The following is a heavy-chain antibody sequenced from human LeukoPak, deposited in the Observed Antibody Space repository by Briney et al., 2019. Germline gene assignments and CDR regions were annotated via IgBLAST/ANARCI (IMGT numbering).Heavy chain of an antibody. V-gene: IGHV1-18*01. CDR2: ISTYNGNT. D-gene: IGHD3-22*01. Sequence: GASVKVSCKASGYTFTSYDINWVRQATGQGLEWMGWISTYNGNTNYAQNLQGRVTMTTDTSTSTAYMELRSLRSDDTAVYYCARDDTDFIFFDYWGQGTLVTVSS. CDR1: GYTFTSYD. J-gene: IGHJ4*02. CDR3: ARDDTDFIFFDY.